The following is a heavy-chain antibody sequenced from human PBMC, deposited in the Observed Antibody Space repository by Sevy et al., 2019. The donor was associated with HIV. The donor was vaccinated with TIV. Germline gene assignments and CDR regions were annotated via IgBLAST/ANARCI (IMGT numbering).Heavy chain of an antibody. CDR1: GFTFSSYA. J-gene: IGHJ6*02. V-gene: IGHV3-23*01. CDR3: AKPIVVVPAAISVYYYYGMDV. D-gene: IGHD2-2*02. Sequence: GGSLRLSCAASGFTFSSYAMSWVRQAPGKGLEWVSAISGSGGSTYYADSVKGRFTISRDNSKNTLYLQMNSLRAEDTAVYYCAKPIVVVPAAISVYYYYGMDVWGQGTTVTVSS. CDR2: ISGSGGST.